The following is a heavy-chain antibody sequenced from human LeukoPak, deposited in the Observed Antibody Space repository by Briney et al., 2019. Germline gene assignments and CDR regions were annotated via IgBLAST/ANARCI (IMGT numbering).Heavy chain of an antibody. Sequence: TSETLSLTCAVYGGSFSGCQWSWIRQSPGKGLEWIGEINHSGSTNYNMSLKSRVTISVDTSKNQSSLKLSSVTAADTAVYYCARHQRRILLRSPFDPWGQGTLVTVSS. V-gene: IGHV4-34*01. CDR2: INHSGST. CDR3: ARHQRRILLRSPFDP. CDR1: GGSFSGCQ. D-gene: IGHD2-15*01. J-gene: IGHJ5*02.